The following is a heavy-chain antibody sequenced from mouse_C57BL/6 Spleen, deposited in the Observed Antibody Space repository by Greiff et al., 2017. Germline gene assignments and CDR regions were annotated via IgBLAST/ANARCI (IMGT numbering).Heavy chain of an antibody. CDR1: GYTFTSYW. Sequence: VQLQQPGAELVRPGSSVKLSCKASGYTFTSYWMDWVKQRPGQGLEWIGNIYPSDSETHYNQKFKDKVTLTVDKSSSTAYMQLSSLTSEDSAVYYCAREVYYYGSSSFAYWGQGTLVTVSA. CDR3: AREVYYYGSSSFAY. D-gene: IGHD1-1*01. V-gene: IGHV1-61*01. J-gene: IGHJ3*01. CDR2: IYPSDSET.